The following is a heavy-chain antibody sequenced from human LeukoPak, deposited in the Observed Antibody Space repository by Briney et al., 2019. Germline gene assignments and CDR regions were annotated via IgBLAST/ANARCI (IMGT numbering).Heavy chain of an antibody. CDR1: GGSISSSSYY. V-gene: IGHV4-39*01. CDR3: ERRSSGAFDI. CDR2: IYYSGST. Sequence: PSETLSLTCTVSGGSISSSSYYWGWIRQPPGKGLEWIGSIYYSGSTYYNPSLKSRVTISVDTSKNQFSLKLSSVTAADTAVYYCERRSSGAFDIWGQGTMVTVSS. J-gene: IGHJ3*02. D-gene: IGHD1-26*01.